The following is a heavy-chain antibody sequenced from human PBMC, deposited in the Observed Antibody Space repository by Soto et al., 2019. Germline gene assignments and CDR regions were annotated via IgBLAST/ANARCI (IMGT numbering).Heavy chain of an antibody. J-gene: IGHJ4*02. CDR3: ARQKGY. CDR1: GYTFTDAW. CDR2: VYPGDFQT. Sequence: GESLKISCKASGYTFTDAWIGWVRQMPGKGLEWMGIVYPGDFQTRYNPSFQGQITISADKSITTAYLQWTSLKASDSAMYYCARQKGYWGQGTLVTVSS. V-gene: IGHV5-51*01.